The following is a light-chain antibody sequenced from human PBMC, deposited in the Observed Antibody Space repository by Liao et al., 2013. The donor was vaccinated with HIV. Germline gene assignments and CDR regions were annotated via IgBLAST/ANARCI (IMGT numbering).Light chain of an antibody. CDR3: QVWDTSRGV. V-gene: IGLV3-21*04. Sequence: SHVLTQPPSVSVAPGKTATISCGGDSIGSKSVHWYQQRPGQAPVLVMSYDSDRPSGIPERFSGSNSGNAAILTISRVEAGDEADYYCQVWDTSRGVFGGGTKLTVL. CDR2: YDS. CDR1: SIGSKS. J-gene: IGLJ3*02.